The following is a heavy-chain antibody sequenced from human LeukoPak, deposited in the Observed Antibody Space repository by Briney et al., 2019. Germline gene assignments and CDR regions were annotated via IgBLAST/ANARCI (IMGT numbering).Heavy chain of an antibody. Sequence: PSETLSLTCTVSGYSISSGYYWGWIRQPPGKGLEWIGSIYHSGSTYYNPSLKSRVTISVDTSKNQFSLKLSSVTAADTAVYYCARRGLDFDYWGQGTLVTVSS. CDR1: GYSISSGYY. J-gene: IGHJ4*02. CDR3: ARRGLDFDY. D-gene: IGHD3-16*01. CDR2: IYHSGST. V-gene: IGHV4-38-2*02.